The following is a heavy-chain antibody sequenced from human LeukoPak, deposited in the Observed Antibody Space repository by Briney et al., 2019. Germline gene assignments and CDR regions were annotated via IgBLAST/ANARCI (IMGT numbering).Heavy chain of an antibody. Sequence: ASVKVSCKPSGYTFTSRALHWVRLAPGPRLEWMGWINTGNGNTKYSQKFQDRVTITRDPSASTADMELSSVRSEDTAVYYCARDRSAWRFYYFDYWGQGTLVTVSS. CDR3: ARDRSAWRFYYFDY. CDR2: INTGNGNT. V-gene: IGHV1-3*04. D-gene: IGHD3-3*01. J-gene: IGHJ4*02. CDR1: GYTFTSRA.